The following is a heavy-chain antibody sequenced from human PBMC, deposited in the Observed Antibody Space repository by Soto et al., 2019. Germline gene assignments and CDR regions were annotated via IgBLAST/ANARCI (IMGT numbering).Heavy chain of an antibody. CDR3: VADLPGVRTNWGFDY. V-gene: IGHV3-15*07. CDR2: IKTKGEGGTM. CDR1: GLTLSHAW. Sequence: EVQLVESGGGFVEPGGSLRLSCVGSGLTLSHAWMTWVRQAPGKGLEWVGRIKTKGEGGTMDYAAPVKGRFSVSRDDSENTLNLHMSSLHSEDTAMHYCVADLPGVRTNWGFDYWGQGTLVTVSS. D-gene: IGHD7-27*01. J-gene: IGHJ4*02.